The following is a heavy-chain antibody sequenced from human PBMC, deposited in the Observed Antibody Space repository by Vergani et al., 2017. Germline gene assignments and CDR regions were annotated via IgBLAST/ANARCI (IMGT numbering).Heavy chain of an antibody. V-gene: IGHV3-30*03. J-gene: IGHJ4*02. CDR1: GFTFSSYA. CDR2: ISYDGSNK. D-gene: IGHD3-22*01. Sequence: VESGGGLVKPGGSLRLSCAASGFTFSSYAIHWVRQAPGKGLEWVAVISYDGSNKYYADSVRGRFTISRDNSKNTLYLQVNSLRAEDTAVYYCARLSYDTTPYLQGGYDCWGQGTLVSVSS. CDR3: ARLSYDTTPYLQGGYDC.